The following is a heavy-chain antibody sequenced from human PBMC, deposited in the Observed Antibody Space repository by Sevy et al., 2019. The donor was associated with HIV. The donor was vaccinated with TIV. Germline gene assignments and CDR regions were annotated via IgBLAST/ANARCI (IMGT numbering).Heavy chain of an antibody. V-gene: IGHV3-53*01. Sequence: GGSLRLSCAASGFTVSSKYLSWVRQSPGKGLEWVSVIYSGGDTYYADFVQGRFIISRDNSKNTVYLQMNSLRAEDTAVYYCASCCYAVGGLAWGQGTLVTVSS. CDR3: ASCCYAVGGLA. D-gene: IGHD2-2*01. CDR1: GFTVSSKY. J-gene: IGHJ4*02. CDR2: IYSGGDT.